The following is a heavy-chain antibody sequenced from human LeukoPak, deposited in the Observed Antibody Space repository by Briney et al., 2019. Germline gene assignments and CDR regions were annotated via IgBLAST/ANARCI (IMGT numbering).Heavy chain of an antibody. Sequence: SETLSLTCTVSAGSVNSGSYYWGWIRQPPGKGLEWIGSIYYSGTTYYNPSLRSRVTISLDTPKNQFSLKVSSVIAADTAVYYCARDSLAVRHFDYWGQGFLVTVSS. D-gene: IGHD6-6*01. CDR3: ARDSLAVRHFDY. V-gene: IGHV4-39*07. CDR2: IYYSGTT. CDR1: AGSVNSGSYY. J-gene: IGHJ4*02.